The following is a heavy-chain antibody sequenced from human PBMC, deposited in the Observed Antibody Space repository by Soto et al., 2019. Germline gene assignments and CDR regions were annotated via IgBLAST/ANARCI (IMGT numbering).Heavy chain of an antibody. J-gene: IGHJ4*02. CDR3: AKSGDIVVVPAAMLQFDY. V-gene: IGHV3-23*01. CDR1: GFTFSGYA. Sequence: EVQLLESGGGLVQPGGSLRLSCAASGFTFSGYAMSWVRQAPGKGLEWVSAISGSGGSTYYADSVKGRFTISRDNSKNTLYLQMNSLRAEDTAVYYCAKSGDIVVVPAAMLQFDYWGQGTLVTVSS. CDR2: ISGSGGST. D-gene: IGHD2-2*01.